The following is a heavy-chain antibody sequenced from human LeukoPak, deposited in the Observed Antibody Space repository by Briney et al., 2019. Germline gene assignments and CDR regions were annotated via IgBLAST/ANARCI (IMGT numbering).Heavy chain of an antibody. D-gene: IGHD6-13*01. CDR2: INHSGST. CDR1: GGCFSGYY. V-gene: IGHV4-34*01. CDR3: ARGQGIAAAGYSDY. J-gene: IGHJ4*02. Sequence: SETLPLTCAVYGGCFSGYYWNWIRQPPGKGLEWIGEINHSGSTNYSPSLKSRVTILVDSSKNQFSLKLTSVTAADTAVYYCARGQGIAAAGYSDYWGQGTLVTVSS.